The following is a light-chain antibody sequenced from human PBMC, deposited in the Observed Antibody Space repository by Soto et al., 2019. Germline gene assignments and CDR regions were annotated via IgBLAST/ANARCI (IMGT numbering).Light chain of an antibody. Sequence: TQTPSSLSASVVDRVTITCRASQRISSNYLAWYQQIPGQAPRLLSYGASSRATGIPDRFSGSGSAKDFTLTISCLEPEDFALYYGSRCGTSRPFTIGEGTKVDI. J-gene: IGKJ4*01. CDR3: SRCGTSRPFT. V-gene: IGKV3-20*01. CDR1: QRISSNY. CDR2: GAS.